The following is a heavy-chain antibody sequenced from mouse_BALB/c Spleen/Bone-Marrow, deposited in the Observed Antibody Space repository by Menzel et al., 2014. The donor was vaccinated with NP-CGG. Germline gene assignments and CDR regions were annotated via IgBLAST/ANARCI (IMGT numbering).Heavy chain of an antibody. Sequence: QVQLQQSGAELVKPGASVKLSCKASGYTFTSFYMYWVKQRPGQGLERIGGINPSNGGTNFNEKFKSKATLTLDKSSSTAYMQLSSLTSEDSAVYYCTRGSYGSSQYYFDYWGQGTTLTVSS. V-gene: IGHV1S81*02. CDR1: GYTFTSFY. CDR2: INPSNGGT. J-gene: IGHJ2*01. CDR3: TRGSYGSSQYYFDY. D-gene: IGHD1-1*01.